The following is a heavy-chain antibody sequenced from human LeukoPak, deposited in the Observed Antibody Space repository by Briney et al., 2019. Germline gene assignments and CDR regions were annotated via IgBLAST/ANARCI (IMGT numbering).Heavy chain of an antibody. V-gene: IGHV1-46*01. D-gene: IGHD3-9*01. CDR3: ASSILTGYYFHYDYYYYMDV. CDR1: GYTFTSYY. Sequence: ASVKVSCKASGYTFTSYYMHWVRQAPGQGLEWMGIINPSGGSTSYAQKFQGRVTMTRDMSTSTVYMELSSLRSEDTAVYYCASSILTGYYFHYDYYYYMDVWGKGTTVTISS. CDR2: INPSGGST. J-gene: IGHJ6*03.